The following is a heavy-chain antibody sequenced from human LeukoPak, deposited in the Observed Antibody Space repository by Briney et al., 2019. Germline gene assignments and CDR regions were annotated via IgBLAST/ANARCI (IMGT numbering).Heavy chain of an antibody. CDR1: GGTFSSYA. Sequence: GASVKVSCKASGGTFSSYAISWVRQAPGQGLEWMGRIIPILGIANYAQKFQGRVTITADKSTSTAYMELSSLRSEDTAVYYCARGRPPSYDSSGYYDYWGQGTLVTVSS. CDR3: ARGRPPSYDSSGYYDY. D-gene: IGHD3-22*01. J-gene: IGHJ4*02. V-gene: IGHV1-69*04. CDR2: IIPILGIA.